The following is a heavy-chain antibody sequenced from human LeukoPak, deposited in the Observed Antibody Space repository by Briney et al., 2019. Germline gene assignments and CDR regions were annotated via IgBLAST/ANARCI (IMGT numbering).Heavy chain of an antibody. CDR1: GGSFSGYY. Sequence: SETLSLTCAVYGGSFSGYYWSWIRQPPGKGLEWIGEINHSGSTNYNPSLKSRVTISVDTSKNQFSLKLSSVTAADTAVYYCARGSGSRPGDYWGQGTLVTVSS. D-gene: IGHD3-10*01. J-gene: IGHJ4*02. V-gene: IGHV4-34*01. CDR2: INHSGST. CDR3: ARGSGSRPGDY.